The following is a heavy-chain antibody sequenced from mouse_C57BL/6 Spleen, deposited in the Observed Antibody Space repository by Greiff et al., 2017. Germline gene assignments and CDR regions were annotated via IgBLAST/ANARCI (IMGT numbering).Heavy chain of an antibody. CDR3: ARGTGSSLLFDY. V-gene: IGHV1-69*01. Sequence: QVQLKQSGAELVMPGASVKLSCKASGYTFTSYWMHWVKQRPGQGLEWIGEIDPSDSYTNYNQKFKGKSTLTVDKSSSTAYMQLSSLTSEDSAVYYCARGTGSSLLFDYWGQGTTLTVSS. J-gene: IGHJ2*01. CDR1: GYTFTSYW. D-gene: IGHD1-1*01. CDR2: IDPSDSYT.